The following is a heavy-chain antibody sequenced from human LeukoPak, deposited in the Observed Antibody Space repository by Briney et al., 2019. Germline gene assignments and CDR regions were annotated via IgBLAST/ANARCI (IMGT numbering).Heavy chain of an antibody. V-gene: IGHV3-23*01. Sequence: GGSLRLSCAASGFTFSSYAMNWVRQAPGKGLEWVLGISGSGDSIYYAGSVKGRFTISRDNSQNTLYLHMNNLGAEDTAIYYCAKVRIASPPQGRFDPWGQGTQVTVSS. CDR3: AKVRIASPPQGRFDP. CDR1: GFTFSSYA. J-gene: IGHJ5*02. D-gene: IGHD2-15*01. CDR2: ISGSGDSI.